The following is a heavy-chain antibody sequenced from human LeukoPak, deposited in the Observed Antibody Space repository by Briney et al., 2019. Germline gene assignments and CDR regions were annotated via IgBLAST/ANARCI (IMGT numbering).Heavy chain of an antibody. CDR1: GFSFSSYG. V-gene: IGHV3-30*02. Sequence: GGSLRLSCAASGFSFSSYGMHWVRLAPGRGLEWVAFIPRDGSYEKYADSVKGRFAISRDNSKSTLYLHMNSLRAEDTAVYYCANIPNSFGPDYWGQGSLVTVSS. CDR2: IPRDGSYE. D-gene: IGHD3-16*01. J-gene: IGHJ4*02. CDR3: ANIPNSFGPDY.